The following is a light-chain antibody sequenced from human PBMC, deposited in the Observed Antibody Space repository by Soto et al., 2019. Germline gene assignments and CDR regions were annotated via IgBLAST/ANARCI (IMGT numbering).Light chain of an antibody. CDR3: QQYGSSTGT. V-gene: IGKV3-20*01. Sequence: EIVLTQSPGTLSLSPGERATLSCRASQSVSSSYLAWYQQKPGQAPRLLIYGASSRATGIPDRFSGSGSGTDFPLTISRLEPEDFAVYYCQQYGSSTGTVGQGTKVEIK. J-gene: IGKJ1*01. CDR2: GAS. CDR1: QSVSSSY.